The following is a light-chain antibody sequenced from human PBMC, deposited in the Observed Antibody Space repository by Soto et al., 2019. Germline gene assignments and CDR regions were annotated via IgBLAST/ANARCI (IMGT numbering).Light chain of an antibody. CDR3: QHYKMYSPWT. J-gene: IGKJ1*01. Sequence: DVQMTQSPSSVSASVGDRVTITCRASHDISRWLTWYQVRPGKAPKALIYAAASLQSGVPSRFSGSGSGTEFTLTISSLQPDDFATYYCQHYKMYSPWTFGQGTKVEIK. CDR2: AAA. CDR1: HDISRW. V-gene: IGKV1D-16*01.